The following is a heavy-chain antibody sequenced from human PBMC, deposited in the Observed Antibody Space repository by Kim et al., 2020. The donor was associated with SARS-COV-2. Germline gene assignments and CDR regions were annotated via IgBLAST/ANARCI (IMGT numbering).Heavy chain of an antibody. CDR2: IRSKAYGGTT. J-gene: IGHJ4*02. V-gene: IGHV3-49*03. D-gene: IGHD3-10*01. Sequence: GGSLRLSCTASGFTFGDYAMSWFRQAPGKGLEWVGFIRSKAYGGTTEYAASVKGRFTISRDDSKSIAYLQMNSLKTEDTAVYYCTRSVYGSGSYLFDYWGQGTLFTVSS. CDR3: TRSVYGSGSYLFDY. CDR1: GFTFGDYA.